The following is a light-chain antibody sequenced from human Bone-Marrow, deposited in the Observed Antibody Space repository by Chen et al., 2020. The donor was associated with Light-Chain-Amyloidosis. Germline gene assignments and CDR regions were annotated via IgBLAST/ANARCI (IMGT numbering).Light chain of an antibody. J-gene: IGKJ1*01. Sequence: DIQMTQSPSSLSASIGDRVTIPCRASQSIGTYLNWYQHRPGKAPNLLIYGASSLQSGVPARFSGSGSGTDFTLTSSSLQPGDFATYYCQQSYSTWAFGQGTRVEFK. V-gene: IGKV1-39*01. CDR1: QSIGTY. CDR3: QQSYSTWA. CDR2: GAS.